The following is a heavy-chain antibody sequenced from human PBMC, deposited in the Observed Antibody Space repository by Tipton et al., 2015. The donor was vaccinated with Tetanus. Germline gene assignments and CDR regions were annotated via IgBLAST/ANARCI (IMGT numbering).Heavy chain of an antibody. D-gene: IGHD1-1*01. CDR2: IYYSGST. J-gene: IGHJ3*02. Sequence: GLVKPSETLSLTCTVSGGSISSGGYYWSWIRQHPGKGLEWIGYIYYSGSTYYNPSLKSRVTISVDTSKNQFSLKLSSVTAADTAVYYCARYEGTLEPRLPVDAFDIWGQGTMVTVSS. CDR3: ARYEGTLEPRLPVDAFDI. V-gene: IGHV4-31*03. CDR1: GGSISSGGYY.